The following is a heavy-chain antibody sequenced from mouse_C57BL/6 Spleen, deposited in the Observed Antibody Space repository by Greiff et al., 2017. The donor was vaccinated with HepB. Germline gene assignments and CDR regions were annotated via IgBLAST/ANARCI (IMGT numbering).Heavy chain of an antibody. CDR1: GYTFTSYW. D-gene: IGHD3-3*01. V-gene: IGHV1-69*01. CDR3: ARYERGTNYFDY. Sequence: VQLQQSGAELVMPGASVKLSCKASGYTFTSYWMHWVKQRPGQGLEWIGEIDPSDSYTNYNQKFKGKSTLTVDKSSSTAYMQLSSLTSEDSAVYYCARYERGTNYFDYWGQGTTLTVSS. J-gene: IGHJ2*01. CDR2: IDPSDSYT.